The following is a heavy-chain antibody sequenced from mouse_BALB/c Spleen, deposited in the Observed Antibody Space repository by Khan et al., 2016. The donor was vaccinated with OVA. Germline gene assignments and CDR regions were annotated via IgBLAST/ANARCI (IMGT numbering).Heavy chain of an antibody. J-gene: IGHJ3*01. CDR3: ARDYGSSFWFAY. CDR1: GYTFTNYI. V-gene: IGHV1S136*01. CDR2: INPYNDGT. Sequence: VQLLQSGPELVKPGASVKMSCKATGYTFTNYIIDWVKQKPGQGLEWIGYINPYNDGTKYNEKFKDKATLTSDKSSITAYMELSGLTSEDSAVYNCARDYGSSFWFAYWVQGTLVTVSA. D-gene: IGHD1-1*01.